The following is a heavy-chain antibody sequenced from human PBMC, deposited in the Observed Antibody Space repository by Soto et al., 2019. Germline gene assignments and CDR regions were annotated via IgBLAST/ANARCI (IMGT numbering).Heavy chain of an antibody. V-gene: IGHV3-21*01. Sequence: LRLSCAASGFPFSSYSMTWVRQRPGKGLEWVSSISGTSEYIYYADSLKGRFTISRDNARNSVYLQIHSPRTDDTAVYYCARSFDSVGDSWGQGTLVTVSS. D-gene: IGHD3-9*01. J-gene: IGHJ4*02. CDR1: GFPFSSYS. CDR2: ISGTSEYI. CDR3: ARSFDSVGDS.